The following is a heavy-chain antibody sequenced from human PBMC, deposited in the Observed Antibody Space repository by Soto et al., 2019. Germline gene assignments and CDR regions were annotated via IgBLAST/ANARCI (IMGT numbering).Heavy chain of an antibody. Sequence: PSETLSLTCTVSGGSISSSSYYWGWIRQPPGKGLEWIGSIYYSGSTYYNPSLKSRVTISVDTSKNQSSLKLSSVTAADTAVYYCARMVIVVVVAATEPKVVNWFDPWGQGTLVTVSS. J-gene: IGHJ5*02. V-gene: IGHV4-39*01. CDR1: GGSISSSSYY. CDR3: ARMVIVVVVAATEPKVVNWFDP. D-gene: IGHD2-15*01. CDR2: IYYSGST.